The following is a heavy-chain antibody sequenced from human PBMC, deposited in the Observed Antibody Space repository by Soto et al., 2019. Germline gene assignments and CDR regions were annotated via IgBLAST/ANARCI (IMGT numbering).Heavy chain of an antibody. CDR3: AKDGLAAVTTYYFNY. CDR1: GFTFSSYA. CDR2: ISGSGGST. Sequence: GGSLRLSCAASGFTFSSYAMSWVRQAPGKGLEWVSAISGSGGSTYYADSVKGRFNISRDNSKNTLYLQMNSRRAEYMAVYYCAKDGLAAVTTYYFNYWGQGTLVTVSS. J-gene: IGHJ4*02. V-gene: IGHV3-23*01. D-gene: IGHD4-17*01.